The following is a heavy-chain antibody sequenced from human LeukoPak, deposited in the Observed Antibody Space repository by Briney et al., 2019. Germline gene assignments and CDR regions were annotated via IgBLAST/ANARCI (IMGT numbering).Heavy chain of an antibody. CDR1: GDSISSYH. J-gene: IGHJ4*02. Sequence: SETLSLTCTVSGDSISSYHWSWIRQPAGKGLEWIGRIHTSGSTNYNPSLKSRVTMSVDMSMQQFSLKLKSVTAADTAVYYCARGQDVAAENYFDYWGQGTLVTVSS. CDR3: ARGQDVAAENYFDY. CDR2: IHTSGST. D-gene: IGHD6-25*01. V-gene: IGHV4-4*07.